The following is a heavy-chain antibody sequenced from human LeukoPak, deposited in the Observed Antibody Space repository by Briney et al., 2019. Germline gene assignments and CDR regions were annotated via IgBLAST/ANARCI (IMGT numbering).Heavy chain of an antibody. CDR2: ISRDGDNT. D-gene: IGHD2-2*01. Sequence: GGSLRLSCAASGFTFSSYAMSWVRQAPGTGLDWVAVISRDGDNTHYADSVKGRFTISRDNSKNTLYLQMNSLRPEDTAVYYCATSRGYCSSTSCYHPDYWGQGTLVTVSS. CDR1: GFTFSSYA. J-gene: IGHJ4*02. CDR3: ATSRGYCSSTSCYHPDY. V-gene: IGHV3-30-3*01.